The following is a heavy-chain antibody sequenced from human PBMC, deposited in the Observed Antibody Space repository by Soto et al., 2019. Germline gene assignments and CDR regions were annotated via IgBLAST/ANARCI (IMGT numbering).Heavy chain of an antibody. V-gene: IGHV1-46*01. Sequence: ASVKVSCKASGHTLINYYMHWVRQAPGQGLDWLGKIDPSGNGTSYAERFQGRITLTGDTSTNTVYVELSSLRSEDTAIYYCAINYYDSSAYLYWGQGTLVTVSS. CDR3: AINYYDSSAYLY. J-gene: IGHJ4*02. CDR2: IDPSGNGT. D-gene: IGHD3-22*01. CDR1: GHTLINYY.